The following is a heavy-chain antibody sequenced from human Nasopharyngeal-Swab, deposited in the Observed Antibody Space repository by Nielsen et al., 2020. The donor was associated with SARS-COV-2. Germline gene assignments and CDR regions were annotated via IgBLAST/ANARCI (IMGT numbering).Heavy chain of an antibody. Sequence: SETLSLTCTVSGVSNTSQYLSWIRQPPGKGLEWIGYISHNSGTSYNPSLKSRVTMFMDTSKNQFSLRLRSVTAADTAVYYCAKEGATGWFDPWGQGTLVTVSS. CDR3: AKEGATGWFDP. J-gene: IGHJ5*02. V-gene: IGHV4-59*11. CDR1: GVSNTSQY. CDR2: ISHNSGT.